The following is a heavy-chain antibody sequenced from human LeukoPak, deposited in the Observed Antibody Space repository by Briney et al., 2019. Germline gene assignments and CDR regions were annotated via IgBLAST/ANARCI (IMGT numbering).Heavy chain of an antibody. Sequence: SQTLSLTCSVSGGSIISSDYYWGWIRQPPGQGLEWIGNLYHSGTTYYNPSLKSRVTISVDTSKNQFSLKLSSVTAADTAVYYCAIGGVIVKLDYWGQGTLVTVSS. J-gene: IGHJ4*02. V-gene: IGHV4-39*07. CDR3: AIGGVIVKLDY. CDR1: GGSIISSDYY. CDR2: LYHSGTT. D-gene: IGHD3-16*02.